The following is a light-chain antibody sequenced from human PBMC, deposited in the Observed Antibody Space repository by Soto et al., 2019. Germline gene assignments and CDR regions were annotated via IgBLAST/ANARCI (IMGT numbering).Light chain of an antibody. CDR2: DVS. CDR3: SSYTSSSTQV. J-gene: IGLJ1*01. V-gene: IGLV2-14*01. CDR1: SNDVGGYNY. Sequence: QSALTRLASVSGSPGQSITISCTGTSNDVGGYNYVSWYQQHPGKAPKLMIYDVSNRPSGVSNRFSGSKSGNTASLTISGLQAEDEADYYCSSYTSSSTQVFGTRTKVTVL.